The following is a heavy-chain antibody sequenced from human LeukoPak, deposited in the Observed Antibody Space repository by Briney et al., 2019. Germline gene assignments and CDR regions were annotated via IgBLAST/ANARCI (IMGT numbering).Heavy chain of an antibody. Sequence: GGSLRLSCAASGFTFNNFGMHWVRQASGKGLEWVSFIGYEGVHKYYADSVKGRFTISKDNSKATLYLQMNSLRPEDTAVYYCAKDLHGGYSSDYWGQGTLVTVFS. CDR1: GFTFNNFG. CDR3: AKDLHGGYSSDY. CDR2: IGYEGVHK. J-gene: IGHJ4*02. V-gene: IGHV3-30*02. D-gene: IGHD4-23*01.